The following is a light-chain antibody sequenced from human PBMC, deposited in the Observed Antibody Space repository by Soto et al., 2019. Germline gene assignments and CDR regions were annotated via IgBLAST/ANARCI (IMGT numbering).Light chain of an antibody. CDR2: DVS. J-gene: IGLJ2*01. Sequence: QSALSQPASVSGSPGQSITISCTGASSDAGGYNYVSWYQQHPGKAPKLIIYDVSNRPSGVSNRFSGSKSGNTASLTISGLQAEDEADYYCSSYPSSSTLVVFGGGTKLTVL. V-gene: IGLV2-14*01. CDR3: SSYPSSSTLVV. CDR1: SSDAGGYNY.